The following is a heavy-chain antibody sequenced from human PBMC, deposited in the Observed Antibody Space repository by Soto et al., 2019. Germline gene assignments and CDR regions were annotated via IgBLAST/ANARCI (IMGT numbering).Heavy chain of an antibody. CDR2: ISAYNGNT. V-gene: IGHV1-18*01. Sequence: SVKVCCKSSAYSLTSYGISLVRQAPGQGLEWMGWISAYNGNTNYSQKLQGRVTMTTGTSTSTAYMEMRSLRADDTAVYYWAISWMHGPEGFDIWGQGTMVTVSS. CDR1: AYSLTSYG. CDR3: AISWMHGPEGFDI. D-gene: IGHD2-2*03. J-gene: IGHJ3*02.